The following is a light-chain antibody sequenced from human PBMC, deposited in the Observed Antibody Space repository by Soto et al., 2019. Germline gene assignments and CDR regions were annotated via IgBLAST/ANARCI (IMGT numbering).Light chain of an antibody. J-gene: IGLJ2*01. CDR1: SSDVGGYNY. Sequence: QSVLTQPASVSGSPGQSITISCTGTSSDVGGYNYVSWYQQHPGKAPKLMIYDVSNRPSGVSNRFSGSKSGNTASLTISGLQAEDEADDYCSSYTSGSTRVFGGGTKLTVL. CDR2: DVS. V-gene: IGLV2-14*01. CDR3: SSYTSGSTRV.